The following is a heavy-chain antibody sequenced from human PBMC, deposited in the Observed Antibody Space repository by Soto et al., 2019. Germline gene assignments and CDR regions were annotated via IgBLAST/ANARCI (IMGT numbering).Heavy chain of an antibody. Sequence: QLQLQESGPGLVKPSETLSLACTVAGGFISSSSSYWGWIRQSPGKGLEWIANIHYGGTTYYNSSLKSLVIISVETFKGQFSLWMSSETAADTAVYYCARLLTPDFGRDYFDRWGQGTLVIVSS. J-gene: IGHJ4*02. CDR1: GGFISSSSSY. D-gene: IGHD3-10*01. CDR3: ARLLTPDFGRDYFDR. CDR2: IHYGGTT. V-gene: IGHV4-39*01.